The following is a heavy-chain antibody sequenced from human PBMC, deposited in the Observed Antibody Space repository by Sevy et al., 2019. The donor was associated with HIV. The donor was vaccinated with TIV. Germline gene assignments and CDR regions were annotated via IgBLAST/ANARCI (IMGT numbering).Heavy chain of an antibody. J-gene: IGHJ4*02. CDR3: AKDLLRDTDLVVGATEGY. D-gene: IGHD1-26*01. CDR1: GFTFSSYA. CDR2: ISGSGGST. Sequence: GGSLRLSCAASGFTFSSYAMSWVRQAPGKGLEWVSAISGSGGSTYYADSVKGRFTISRDNSKNTLYLQMNSLRAEDTAVYYCAKDLLRDTDLVVGATEGYWGQGTLVTVSS. V-gene: IGHV3-23*01.